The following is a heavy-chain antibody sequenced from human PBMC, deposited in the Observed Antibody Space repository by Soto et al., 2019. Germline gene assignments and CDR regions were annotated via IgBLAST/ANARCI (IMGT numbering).Heavy chain of an antibody. V-gene: IGHV3-23*01. D-gene: IGHD2-2*01. CDR1: GFTFSTSA. J-gene: IGHJ6*02. CDR2: ISGSGGTT. Sequence: VGSLRLSCTASGFTFSTSAMNWVRQAPGKGLEWVSGISGSGGTTYYADSVKGRFTISRDNSKNTVFLQMNSLRAEDTAVYYCARDLGYCSSTGCTDFYAMDVWGQGTTVTVSS. CDR3: ARDLGYCSSTGCTDFYAMDV.